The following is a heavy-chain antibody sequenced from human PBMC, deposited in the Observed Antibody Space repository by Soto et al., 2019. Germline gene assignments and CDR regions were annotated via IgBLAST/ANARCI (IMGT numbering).Heavy chain of an antibody. CDR1: GGSISSYY. J-gene: IGHJ3*02. D-gene: IGHD6-13*01. Sequence: PSDTLSLTCTVSGGSISSYYWTWIRQPAGKGLEWIGRIYTSGSTNYNPSLKSRVTMSVDTSKNQFSLKLSSVTAADTAVYYCARDLAAAGTYAFDIWGQGTMVTVSS. V-gene: IGHV4-4*07. CDR3: ARDLAAAGTYAFDI. CDR2: IYTSGST.